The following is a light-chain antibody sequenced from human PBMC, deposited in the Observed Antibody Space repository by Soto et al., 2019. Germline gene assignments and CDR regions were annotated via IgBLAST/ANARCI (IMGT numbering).Light chain of an antibody. CDR1: SSDVGAYNF. Sequence: QSALIQPPSVSGSPGQSVTISWSGTSSDVGAYNFVSWHQKHPGKAPKLMIYNVYDRPSGISYRFSGSKSGNTASLTISGLQGEDEADYYCSAYTVSRTYVFGTGTKVTVL. V-gene: IGLV2-14*03. J-gene: IGLJ1*01. CDR2: NVY. CDR3: SAYTVSRTYV.